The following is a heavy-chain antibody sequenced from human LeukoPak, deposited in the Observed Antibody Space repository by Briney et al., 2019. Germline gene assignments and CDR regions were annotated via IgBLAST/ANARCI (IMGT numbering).Heavy chain of an antibody. CDR2: IRYDGSDK. J-gene: IGHJ4*02. CDR1: GFTFSSNW. Sequence: GGSLRLSCAASGFTFSSNWMSWVRQAPGKGLEWVSFIRYDGSDKHYADSVKGRFTVSRDNSKNTLYLQMNSLRAEDTAVYYCAKDLSGSYTDFDSWGQGTLVTVSS. D-gene: IGHD1-26*01. CDR3: AKDLSGSYTDFDS. V-gene: IGHV3-30*02.